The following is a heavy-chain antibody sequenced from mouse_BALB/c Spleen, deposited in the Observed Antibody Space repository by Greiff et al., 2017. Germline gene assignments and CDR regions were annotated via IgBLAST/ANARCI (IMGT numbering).Heavy chain of an antibody. J-gene: IGHJ1*01. CDR2: INPYNGDT. CDR3: ARCYDYDWYFDV. CDR1: GYSFTGYF. Sequence: EVQLVESGPELVKPGASVKISCKASGYSFTGYFMNWVMQSHGKSLEWIGRINPYNGDTFYNQKFKGKATLTVDKSSSTAHMELRSLASEDSAVYYCARCYDYDWYFDVWGAGTTVTVSS. V-gene: IGHV1-20*02. D-gene: IGHD2-4*01.